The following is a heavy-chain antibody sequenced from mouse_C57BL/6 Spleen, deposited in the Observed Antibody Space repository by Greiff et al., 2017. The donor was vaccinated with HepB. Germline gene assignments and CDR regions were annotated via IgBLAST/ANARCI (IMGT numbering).Heavy chain of an antibody. D-gene: IGHD1-1*01. V-gene: IGHV5-4*01. J-gene: IGHJ1*03. CDR2: ISDGGSYT. Sequence: EVLLVESGGGLVKPGGSLKLSCAASGFTFSSYAMSWVRQTPEKRLEWVATISDGGSYTYYPDNVKGRFTISRDNAKNNLYLQMSHLKSEDTAMCYCDREWYYGGSDWYFDDWGTGTTVTVSA. CDR1: GFTFSSYA. CDR3: DREWYYGGSDWYFDD.